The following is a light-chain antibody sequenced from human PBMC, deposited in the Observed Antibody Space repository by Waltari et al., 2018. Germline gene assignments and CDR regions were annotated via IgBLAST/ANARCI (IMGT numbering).Light chain of an antibody. J-gene: IGLJ3*02. V-gene: IGLV4-69*01. CDR3: QTGGFGIWV. CDR1: SGHSRYA. Sequence: QLMLTQSPSASASLGASVKLTCTPSSGHSRYAIAWHQQQPGKGPRYLMKVNSDGSHIKGDGIPVRFSGSSSVAERYLTISSLQSEDEADYYCQTGGFGIWVFGGGTKLTVL. CDR2: VNSDGSH.